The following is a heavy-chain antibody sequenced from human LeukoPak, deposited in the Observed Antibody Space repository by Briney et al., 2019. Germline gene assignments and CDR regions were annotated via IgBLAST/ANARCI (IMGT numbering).Heavy chain of an antibody. CDR3: ARDASTTDAFDI. CDR2: IYSGGST. J-gene: IGHJ3*02. V-gene: IGHV3-66*01. Sequence: GGSLRLSCGALGLTLRSNYLSWGGQAPGKGLEWCAGIYSGGSTYYADSVKGRFTISRDNTKNTLYLQMNSLRAEDTAVYYCARDASTTDAFDIWGQGTMVTVSS. D-gene: IGHD2-2*01. CDR1: GLTLRSNY.